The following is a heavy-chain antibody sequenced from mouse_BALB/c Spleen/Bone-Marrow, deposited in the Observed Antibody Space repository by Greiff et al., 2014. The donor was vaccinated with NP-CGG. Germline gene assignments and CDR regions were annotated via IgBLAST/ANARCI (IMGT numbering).Heavy chain of an antibody. J-gene: IGHJ4*01. CDR1: GYTFTSYY. CDR3: SRGGILNVMDY. V-gene: IGHV1S81*02. Sequence: QVQLQQPGAELVKPGASVKLSCKASGYTFTSYYMFWVKQRPGQGLEWIGGIYPSNGANNFNEKFKSKATLTVDKSSSTAYMQISSRTSEDAAVYVCSRGGILNVMDYWGQGTSVTVSS. CDR2: IYPSNGAN.